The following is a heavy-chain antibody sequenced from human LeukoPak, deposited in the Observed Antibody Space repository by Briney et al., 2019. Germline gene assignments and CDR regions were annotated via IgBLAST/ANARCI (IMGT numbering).Heavy chain of an antibody. V-gene: IGHV3-7*01. J-gene: IGHJ4*02. Sequence: GGSLRLSCAASGFTFGGYSMTWVRQAPGKGLEWVANINLDGSDTFYVGFAKGRFTISRDNADNSLYLQMNSLRAEDTAVYYCGRVIAGAIDYWGQGTLVTVSS. D-gene: IGHD6-13*01. CDR2: INLDGSDT. CDR1: GFTFGGYS. CDR3: GRVIAGAIDY.